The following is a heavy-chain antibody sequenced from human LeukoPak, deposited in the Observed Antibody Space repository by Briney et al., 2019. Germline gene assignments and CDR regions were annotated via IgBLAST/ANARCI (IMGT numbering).Heavy chain of an antibody. D-gene: IGHD1-26*01. CDR2: IRYDGSNK. Sequence: PGGSLRLSCAASGFTFSSYGMHWVRQAPGKGLEWVAFIRYDGSNKYYADSVKGRFTIPRDNSKNTLYLQMNSLRAEDTAVYYCAKERSIVVLNSGFDYWGQGTLVTVSS. J-gene: IGHJ4*02. CDR1: GFTFSSYG. V-gene: IGHV3-30*02. CDR3: AKERSIVVLNSGFDY.